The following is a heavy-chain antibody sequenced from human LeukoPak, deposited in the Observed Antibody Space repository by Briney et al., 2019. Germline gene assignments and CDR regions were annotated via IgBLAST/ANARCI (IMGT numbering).Heavy chain of an antibody. CDR2: ISAYNGNT. V-gene: IGHV1-18*01. J-gene: IGHJ6*04. CDR1: GYTSTNFD. Sequence: ASVKVSCKASGYTSTNFDINWVRQATGQGLEWMGWISAYNGNTNYAQKLQGRVTMTTDTSTSTAYMELRSLRSDDTAVYYCARDGIYDILTGGYYYYGMDVWGKGTTVTVSS. CDR3: ARDGIYDILTGGYYYYGMDV. D-gene: IGHD3-9*01.